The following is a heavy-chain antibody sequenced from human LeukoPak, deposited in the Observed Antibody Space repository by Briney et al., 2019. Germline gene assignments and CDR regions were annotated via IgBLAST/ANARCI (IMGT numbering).Heavy chain of an antibody. J-gene: IGHJ4*02. CDR3: ARVTRGFSSGWTPGYFDY. D-gene: IGHD6-19*01. CDR1: GGSISSSSYY. V-gene: IGHV4-39*07. Sequence: SETLSLTCTVSGGSISSSSYYWGWIRQPPGKGLEWIGSIYYSGSTYYNPSLKSRVTISVDTSKNQFSLKLSSVTAADTAVYYCARVTRGFSSGWTPGYFDYWGQGTLVTVPS. CDR2: IYYSGST.